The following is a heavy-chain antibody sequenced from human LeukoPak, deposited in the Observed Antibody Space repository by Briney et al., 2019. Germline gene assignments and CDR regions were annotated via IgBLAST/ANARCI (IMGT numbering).Heavy chain of an antibody. CDR3: VYSLIRGVIRD. D-gene: IGHD3-10*01. J-gene: IGHJ4*02. CDR2: IKHIGST. CDR1: GGSFSGYY. Sequence: SETLSLTCAVNGGSFSGYYWSWTRQPPGKGLEWIAEIKHIGSTNYNPSLKSRVTTSVDTSKKQFSLKLSSVTAPDTAVYYCVYSLIRGVIRDWGEGTLVTVSS. V-gene: IGHV4-34*01.